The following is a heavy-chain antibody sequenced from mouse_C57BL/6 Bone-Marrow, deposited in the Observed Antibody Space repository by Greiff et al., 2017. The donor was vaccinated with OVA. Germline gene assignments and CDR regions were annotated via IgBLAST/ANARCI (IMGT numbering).Heavy chain of an antibody. Sequence: EVKLVESGGDLVKPGGSLKLSCAASGFTFSSYGMSWVRQTPDKRLEWVANISSGGSYTYYPDSVKGRFTISRDNAKNTLYLQLSSLKSEDTAMYYCASLLLRPFDYWGQGTTLTVSS. CDR2: ISSGGSYT. J-gene: IGHJ2*01. CDR3: ASLLLRPFDY. V-gene: IGHV5-6*01. D-gene: IGHD1-1*01. CDR1: GFTFSSYG.